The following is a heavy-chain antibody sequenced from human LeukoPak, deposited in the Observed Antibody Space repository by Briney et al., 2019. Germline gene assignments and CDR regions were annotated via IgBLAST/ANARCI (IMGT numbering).Heavy chain of an antibody. V-gene: IGHV4-34*01. CDR3: AWYITMIVA. CDR2: INHSGST. J-gene: IGHJ5*02. D-gene: IGHD3-22*01. CDR1: GGSFSGYY. Sequence: SETLSLTCAVYGGSFSGYYWSWIRQPPGKGLEWIGEINHSGSTNYNPSLKSRVTISVDTSKNQFSLKLSSVTAADTAVYYCAWYITMIVAWGQGTLVTVSS.